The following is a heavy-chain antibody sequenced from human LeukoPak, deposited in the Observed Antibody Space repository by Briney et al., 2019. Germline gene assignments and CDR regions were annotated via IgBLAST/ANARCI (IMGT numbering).Heavy chain of an antibody. D-gene: IGHD5-24*01. CDR3: ARPLSQGKKWQPIDS. CDR2: ISFDGSKK. Sequence: QSGRSLRLSCAASGFILSSFGMHWVRQAPGKGLEWVAVISFDGSKKLYADSVKGRFTISRDSSQNTLFLQLNSLRIDDTAVYYCARPLSQGKKWQPIDSWGQGTLVTVSS. V-gene: IGHV3-30*03. CDR1: GFILSSFG. J-gene: IGHJ4*02.